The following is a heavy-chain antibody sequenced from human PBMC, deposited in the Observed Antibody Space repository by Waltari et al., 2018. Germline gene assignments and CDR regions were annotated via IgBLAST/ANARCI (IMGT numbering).Heavy chain of an antibody. Sequence: EVQLVESGGGLVKPGGSLRLSCAASGFTCSSYSMNRVRQAPGKGLWWVSSISSSSSYIYYADSVKGRFTISRDNAKNSLYLQMNSLRAEDTAVYYCARYDFWSGYPFDYWGQGTLVTVSS. J-gene: IGHJ4*02. D-gene: IGHD3-3*01. V-gene: IGHV3-21*01. CDR2: ISSSSSYI. CDR3: ARYDFWSGYPFDY. CDR1: GFTCSSYS.